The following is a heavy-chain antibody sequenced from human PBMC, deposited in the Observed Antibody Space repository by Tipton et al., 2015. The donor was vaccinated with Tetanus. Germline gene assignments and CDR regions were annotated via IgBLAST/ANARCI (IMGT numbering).Heavy chain of an antibody. Sequence: TLSLTCGVSGESVSGTYWSWIRQAPGKGLEWIGEINHRGGATYSPSLKSRVTISVDTSKNQFSLDLTSVTAADTAIYYCARASHFQWERVRLDYWGQGLRVTVSS. CDR2: INHRGGA. CDR3: ARASHFQWERVRLDY. D-gene: IGHD1-1*01. V-gene: IGHV4-34*01. J-gene: IGHJ4*02. CDR1: GESVSGTY.